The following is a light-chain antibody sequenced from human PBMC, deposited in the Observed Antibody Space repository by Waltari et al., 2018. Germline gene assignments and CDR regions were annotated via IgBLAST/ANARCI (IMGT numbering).Light chain of an antibody. Sequence: ENVLTQSPATLSLSPGERASLSCGASQSVSDRHLAWYQQKPGLAPRLLIYDASKRATGGPDRVSGSRSGTDFTLTISRLEPEDFAVYYCQRFASSEFTFGPGTKVDI. J-gene: IGKJ3*01. V-gene: IGKV3D-20*01. CDR3: QRFASSEFT. CDR1: QSVSDRH. CDR2: DAS.